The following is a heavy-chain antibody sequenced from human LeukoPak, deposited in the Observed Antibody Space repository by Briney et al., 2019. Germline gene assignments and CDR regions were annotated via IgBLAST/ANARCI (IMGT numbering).Heavy chain of an antibody. D-gene: IGHD3-9*01. Sequence: GGSLRLSCAASGFTFSDHYMSWLRQAPGKGLEWISYINTGGDSMYHADSVKGRFTVSRDNAKNSLFLHMNSLRVEDSAVYYCARGSRYFDSSDHFFDYGGQGTLVIVSS. CDR3: ARGSRYFDSSDHFFDY. CDR2: INTGGDSM. J-gene: IGHJ4*02. V-gene: IGHV3-11*01. CDR1: GFTFSDHY.